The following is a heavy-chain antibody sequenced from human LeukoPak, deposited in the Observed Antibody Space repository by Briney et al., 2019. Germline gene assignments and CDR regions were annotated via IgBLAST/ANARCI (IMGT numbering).Heavy chain of an antibody. J-gene: IGHJ4*02. CDR2: IKQDGSEK. V-gene: IGHV3-7*03. CDR1: GLTFSSYW. Sequence: PGGSLRLSCAASGLTFSSYWMSWVRQAPGKGLEWVANIKQDGSEKYYVDSVKGRFTISRDNAKNSLYLQMNSLRAEDTAVYYCARLPRYSSSWYLGYWGQGTLVTVSS. CDR3: ARLPRYSSSWYLGY. D-gene: IGHD6-13*01.